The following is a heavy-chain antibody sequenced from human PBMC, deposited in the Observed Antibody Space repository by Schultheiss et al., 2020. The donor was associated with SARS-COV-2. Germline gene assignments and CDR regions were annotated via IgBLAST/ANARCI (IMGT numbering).Heavy chain of an antibody. J-gene: IGHJ4*02. Sequence: SETLSLTCTVSGGSISSGDYYWSWIRQPPGKGLEWIGYIYYSGSTNYNPSLKSRVTISVDKSKNQFSLKLSSVTAADTAVYYCARGRVQGVIGYWGQGTLVTVSS. D-gene: IGHD3-10*01. CDR3: ARGRVQGVIGY. CDR2: IYYSGST. V-gene: IGHV4-61*08. CDR1: GGSISSGDYY.